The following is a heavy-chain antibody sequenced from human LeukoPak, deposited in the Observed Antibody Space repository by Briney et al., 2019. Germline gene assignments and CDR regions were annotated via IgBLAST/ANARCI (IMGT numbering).Heavy chain of an antibody. Sequence: GRSLRLSCGPSGLTFSLFGIQWLRQAPGKGLDWVALISHDGSQRYYTDSVRGRFTISRDNSKNTLYLQMDSLRAEDTAVYYCANGQYMNRWALGYGGWGTLVTVSS. CDR1: GLTFSLFG. D-gene: IGHD2-2*01. CDR3: ANGQYMNRWALGY. V-gene: IGHV3-30*18. CDR2: ISHDGSQR. J-gene: IGHJ4*02.